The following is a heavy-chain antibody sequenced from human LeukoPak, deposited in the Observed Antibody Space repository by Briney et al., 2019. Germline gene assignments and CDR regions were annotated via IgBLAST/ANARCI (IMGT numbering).Heavy chain of an antibody. J-gene: IGHJ5*02. CDR2: IKHDGSEE. CDR3: ARGIATGIDFFDP. D-gene: IGHD6-13*01. Sequence: GGSLRLSCAASGFTFNTYWMTWVRQAPGKGLEWVANIKHDGSEEYYVDSVKGRSVISRENAKNSLYLQLNSLRAEDTAVYYCARGIATGIDFFDPWGQGTLVTVSS. CDR1: GFTFNTYW. V-gene: IGHV3-7*01.